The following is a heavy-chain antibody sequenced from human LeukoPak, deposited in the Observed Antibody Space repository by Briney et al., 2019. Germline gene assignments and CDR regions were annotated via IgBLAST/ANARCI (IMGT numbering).Heavy chain of an antibody. J-gene: IGHJ3*02. V-gene: IGHV4-59*08. CDR3: ARHGTGQKAFNI. CDR2: IHSGGT. CDR1: SGSTSGYY. Sequence: PSETLSLTCTVSSGSTSGYYWSWIRQPPGKGLEWIGQIHSGGTIYNPSLKSRVTISVDTSKNQFSLKLSSGSAADTAAYYCARHGTGQKAFNIWGQGTMVTVSS. D-gene: IGHD1-14*01.